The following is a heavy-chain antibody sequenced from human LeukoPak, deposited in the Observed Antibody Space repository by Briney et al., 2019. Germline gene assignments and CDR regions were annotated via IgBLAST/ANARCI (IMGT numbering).Heavy chain of an antibody. J-gene: IGHJ4*02. D-gene: IGHD2/OR15-2a*01. CDR1: GFTFSSYG. CDR3: ARKIPSIEIVGFDY. CDR2: IWYDGSNK. Sequence: GGSLRLSCAASGFTFSSYGMHWVRQAPGKGLEWVAVIWYDGSNKYYADSVKGRFTISRDNSKNTLYLQMNSLRAEDTAVYYCARKIPSIEIVGFDYWGQGTLVTVSS. V-gene: IGHV3-33*01.